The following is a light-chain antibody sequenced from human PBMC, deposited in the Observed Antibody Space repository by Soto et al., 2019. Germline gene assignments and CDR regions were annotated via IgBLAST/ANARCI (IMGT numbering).Light chain of an antibody. CDR3: SSYAGSSVV. V-gene: IGLV2-8*01. Sequence: QSALTQPPSASGSPGQSVTISCTGTSSDVGGYNYVSWYQQHPGKAPKLMIYEVSKRPSGVPDRFSGSKSGNTPSLTVSGLQAEDEADYYCSSYAGSSVVFGGGTKLTVL. CDR1: SSDVGGYNY. J-gene: IGLJ2*01. CDR2: EVS.